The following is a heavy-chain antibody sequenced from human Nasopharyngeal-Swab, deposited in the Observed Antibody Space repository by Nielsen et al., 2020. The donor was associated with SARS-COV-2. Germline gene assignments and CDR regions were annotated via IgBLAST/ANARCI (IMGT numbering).Heavy chain of an antibody. CDR1: GYTFSANY. CDR3: AREDGLYSSGWYWGFDF. D-gene: IGHD6-19*01. CDR2: INPDSGAT. Sequence: VKVSCKASGYTFSANYMHWVRQAPGQGLEWMGRINPDSGATNYAYKFEGRVTMTRDTSISTAYMELSRLTSDDTAVYYCAREDGLYSSGWYWGFDFWGQGTLVSVSS. V-gene: IGHV1-2*06. J-gene: IGHJ4*02.